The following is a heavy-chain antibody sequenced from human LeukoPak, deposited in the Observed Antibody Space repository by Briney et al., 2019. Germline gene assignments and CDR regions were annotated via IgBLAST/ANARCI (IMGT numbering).Heavy chain of an antibody. D-gene: IGHD6-13*01. CDR1: GGSISSSGYY. V-gene: IGHV4-39*01. J-gene: IGHJ4*02. Sequence: SETLSLTCTVSGGSISSSGYYWGWIRQPPGKGLEWIGSIFYSGTTYYKPSLKSRVSISVDTSKNQFSLKLSSVTAADTAVYYCARLSAAGREDYWGQGTLVTVSS. CDR3: ARLSAAGREDY. CDR2: IFYSGTT.